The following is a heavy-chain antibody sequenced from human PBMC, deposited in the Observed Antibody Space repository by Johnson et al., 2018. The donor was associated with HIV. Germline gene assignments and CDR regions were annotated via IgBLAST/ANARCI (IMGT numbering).Heavy chain of an antibody. D-gene: IGHD5-24*01. J-gene: IGHJ3*02. V-gene: IGHV3-66*03. CDR3: ARGGDGNNKNAFDI. CDR1: GFTVSSNY. CDR2: IYSGVIT. Sequence: VQLVESGGGLIQPGGSLRLSCAASGFTVSSNYMSWVRQAPGKGLEWVSVIYSGVITYYANSVKVRFTISRDNSKNTLYLQMGSLRAEDMAVYYCARGGDGNNKNAFDIWGQGTMVTVAS.